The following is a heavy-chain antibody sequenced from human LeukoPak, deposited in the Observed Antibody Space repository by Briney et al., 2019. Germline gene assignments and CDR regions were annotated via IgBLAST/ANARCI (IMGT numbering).Heavy chain of an antibody. D-gene: IGHD1-26*01. CDR3: ARPRVGAAQDAFDI. CDR2: IIPIFGTA. CDR1: GGTFSSYA. J-gene: IGHJ3*02. V-gene: IGHV1-69*13. Sequence: GASVNVSCKASGGTFSSYAISWVRQAPGQGLEWMGGIIPIFGTANYAQKFQGRVTITADESTSTAYMELSSLRSEDTAVYYCARPRVGAAQDAFDIWGQGTMVTVSS.